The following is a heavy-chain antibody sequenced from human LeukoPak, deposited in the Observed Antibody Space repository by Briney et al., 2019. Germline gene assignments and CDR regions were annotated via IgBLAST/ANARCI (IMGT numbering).Heavy chain of an antibody. V-gene: IGHV3-30*18. CDR3: AKDPPAYSVATPYYFDY. Sequence: GGSLRLSCAASGFTFSSYGMPWVRQAPGKGLGWVAVISYDGSNKYYADSVKGRFTISRDNSKNTLYLQMNSLRAEDTAVYYCAKDPPAYSVATPYYFDYWGQGTLVTVSS. CDR1: GFTFSSYG. J-gene: IGHJ4*02. D-gene: IGHD5-12*01. CDR2: ISYDGSNK.